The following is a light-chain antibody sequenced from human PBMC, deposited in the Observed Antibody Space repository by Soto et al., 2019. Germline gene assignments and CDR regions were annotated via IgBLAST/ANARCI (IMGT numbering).Light chain of an antibody. Sequence: DIQMTQSPSTLSAYVGDSVAIPCRASQSITTWLAWFQQRPGKAPKLLIYDVSSLQSGVPSRFSGSGSGTDFTLTISRLQPEDFATYYCQQSYSTPRTFAQGTKVDIK. J-gene: IGKJ1*01. CDR1: QSITTW. CDR2: DVS. CDR3: QQSYSTPRT. V-gene: IGKV1-39*01.